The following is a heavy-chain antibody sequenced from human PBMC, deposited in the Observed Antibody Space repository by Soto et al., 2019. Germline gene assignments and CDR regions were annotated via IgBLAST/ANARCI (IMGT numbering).Heavy chain of an antibody. J-gene: IGHJ6*02. D-gene: IGHD3-3*01. V-gene: IGHV4-30-2*01. CDR2: IYHSGST. Sequence: PSETLSLTCAVSGGSISSGGYSWSWIRQPPGKGLEWIGYIYHSGSTYYNPSLKSRVTISVDRSKNQFSLKLSSVTAADTAVYYCNAEWPQFGMDVWGQGTTVTVSS. CDR1: GGSISSGGYS. CDR3: NAEWPQFGMDV.